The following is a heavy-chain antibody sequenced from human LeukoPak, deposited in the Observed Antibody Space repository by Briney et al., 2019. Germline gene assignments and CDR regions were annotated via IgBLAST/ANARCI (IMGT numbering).Heavy chain of an antibody. V-gene: IGHV1-46*01. D-gene: IGHD5-24*01. CDR3: ARDEEEMATFL. CDR2: INPSGGST. Sequence: GASVKVSCKASGYTFTSYYMHWVRQAPGQGLEWMGIINPSGGSTSYAQKFQGRVTITADESTSTAYMELSSLRSEDTAVYYCARDEEEMATFLWGQGTLVTVSS. CDR1: GYTFTSYY. J-gene: IGHJ4*02.